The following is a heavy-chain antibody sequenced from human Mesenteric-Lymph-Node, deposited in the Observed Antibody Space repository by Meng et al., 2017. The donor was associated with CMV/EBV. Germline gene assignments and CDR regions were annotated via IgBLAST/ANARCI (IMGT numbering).Heavy chain of an antibody. J-gene: IGHJ5*02. CDR2: IIPIFGTA. CDR3: ARGVLGYCSSTSCRPYNWFDP. CDR1: YA. Sequence: YAIRWVRQAPGEGLEWMGGIIPIFGTANYAQKFQGRVTITTDESTSTAYMELSSLRSEDTAVYYCARGVLGYCSSTSCRPYNWFDPWGQGTLVTVSS. V-gene: IGHV1-69*05. D-gene: IGHD2-2*01.